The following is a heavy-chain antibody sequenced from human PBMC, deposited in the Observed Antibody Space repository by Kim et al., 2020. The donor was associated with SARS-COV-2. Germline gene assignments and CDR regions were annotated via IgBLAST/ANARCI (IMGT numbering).Heavy chain of an antibody. CDR1: GFTFSRRA. D-gene: IGHD6-19*01. V-gene: IGHV3-23*05. Sequence: GGSLRLSCAASGFTFSRRAMSWVRQVPGKGLEWIASVNNNNNPYYADSVKGRFTVSRDITKDTLYLHMNSLRADDTALDYCAKDHPSSGWPTFDSWGQGTLVAVSS. CDR3: AKDHPSSGWPTFDS. CDR2: VNNNNNP. J-gene: IGHJ4*02.